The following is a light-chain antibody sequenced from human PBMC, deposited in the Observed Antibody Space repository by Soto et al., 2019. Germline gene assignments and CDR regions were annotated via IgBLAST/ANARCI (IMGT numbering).Light chain of an antibody. CDR3: SSYTTSNTRQIV. CDR1: SSDVGGYNY. V-gene: IGLV2-14*03. CDR2: DVS. Sequence: QCALTQPASVYGSPGRSITISCTGTSSDVGGYNYVSWYQHHPGKAPKLMIFDVSNRPSGVSNRFSGSKSGNTASLTISGLQPEDEADYYCSSYTTSNTRQIVFGTGTKVTIL. J-gene: IGLJ1*01.